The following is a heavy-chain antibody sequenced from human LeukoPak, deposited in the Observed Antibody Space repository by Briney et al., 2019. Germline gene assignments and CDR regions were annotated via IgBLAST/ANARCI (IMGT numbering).Heavy chain of an antibody. CDR3: ARSSGYYGSGSYYSCVDH. V-gene: IGHV3-33*08. J-gene: IGHJ4*02. Sequence: PGGSLRLSCAASGFTFNTYTMNWVRQAPGKGLEWVAVIWYDGNNKYYADSVKGRFTISRDNSKNTLHLQMNSLRAEDTAVYYCARSSGYYGSGSYYSCVDHWGQGTLVTASS. CDR2: IWYDGNNK. D-gene: IGHD3-10*01. CDR1: GFTFNTYT.